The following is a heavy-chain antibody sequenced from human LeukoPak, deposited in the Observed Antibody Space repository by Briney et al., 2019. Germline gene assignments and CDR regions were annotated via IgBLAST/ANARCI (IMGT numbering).Heavy chain of an antibody. CDR1: GFTFSSYA. V-gene: IGHV3-30*04. D-gene: IGHD4-23*01. J-gene: IGHJ4*02. CDR2: ISYDGSNK. Sequence: GGSLRLSCAASGFTFSSYAMHWVRQAPGKGLEWVAVISYDGSNKYYADSVKGRFTISRDNSKNTLYLQMNSLRAEDTAVYYCARGARKGDDYGGFFDYWGQGTLVTVSS. CDR3: ARGARKGDDYGGFFDY.